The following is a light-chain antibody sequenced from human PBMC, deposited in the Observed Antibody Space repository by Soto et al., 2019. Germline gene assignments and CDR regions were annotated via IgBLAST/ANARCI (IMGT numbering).Light chain of an antibody. CDR1: QSVSSSY. Sequence: EIVLPQSPGTLSLSPGARSPLSGRASQSVSSSYLAWYQQKPGQPPSLLIYRASSRATGIPDRFSGSGSGTDFTLTISRLEPEDFAVYYRKQYGSSLTFGRGTKVDIK. V-gene: IGKV3-20*01. J-gene: IGKJ4*01. CDR2: RAS. CDR3: KQYGSSLT.